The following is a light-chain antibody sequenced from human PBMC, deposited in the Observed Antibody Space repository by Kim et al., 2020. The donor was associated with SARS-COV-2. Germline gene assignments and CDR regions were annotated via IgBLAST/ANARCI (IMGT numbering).Light chain of an antibody. CDR3: QVWDSNSA. CDR2: RDN. J-gene: IGLJ2*01. V-gene: IGLV3-9*01. Sequence: VTVARGQTARITCGGNNIGTTKVHWYQQRPGQAPVLVIYRDNNRPSGIPERFSGSKSGNMATLTISRAQAGDEADYYCQVWDSNSAFGGGTQLTVL. CDR1: NIGTTK.